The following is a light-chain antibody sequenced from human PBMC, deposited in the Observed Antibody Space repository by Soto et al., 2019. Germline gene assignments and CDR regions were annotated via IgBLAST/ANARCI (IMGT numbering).Light chain of an antibody. V-gene: IGLV1-44*01. CDR2: SNN. CDR1: SSNIGSNN. Sequence: QAVVTQTPSASGTPGQRVNISSSGSSSNIGSNNVNWYQQLPGTAPKLLIYSNNQRPSGVPDRFSGSKSGTSASLAISGLQSEDEADYYCEAWDDSLNGVVFGGGTKLTVL. CDR3: EAWDDSLNGVV. J-gene: IGLJ2*01.